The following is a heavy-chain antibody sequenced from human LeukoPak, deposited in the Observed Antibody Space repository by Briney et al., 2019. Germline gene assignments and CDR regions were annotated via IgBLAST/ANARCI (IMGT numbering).Heavy chain of an antibody. CDR3: ARSALAGSDSSSWYSDY. D-gene: IGHD6-13*01. J-gene: IGHJ4*02. Sequence: SQTLSLTCAISGDSVSSNSAAWNWIRQSPSRGLEWLGRTYYRSKWYNDYAVSVKSRITINPDTSKNQFSLQLNSVTPEETAVYYCARSALAGSDSSSWYSDYWGQGTLVTVSS. V-gene: IGHV6-1*01. CDR2: TYYRSKWYN. CDR1: GDSVSSNSAA.